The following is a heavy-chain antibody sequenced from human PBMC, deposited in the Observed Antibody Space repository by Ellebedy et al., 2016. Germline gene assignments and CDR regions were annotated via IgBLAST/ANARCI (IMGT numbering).Heavy chain of an antibody. CDR1: GFTFSSYA. D-gene: IGHD2-15*01. J-gene: IGHJ6*03. V-gene: IGHV3-23*01. CDR3: AKDAATTTSGDYYYMDV. Sequence: GESLKISXAAPGFTFSSYAMSWVRQAPGKGLEWVSAISGSGGSTYYADSVKGRFTISRDNSKNSLYLQMNSLRTEDTALYYCAKDAATTTSGDYYYMDVWGKGTTVTVSS. CDR2: ISGSGGST.